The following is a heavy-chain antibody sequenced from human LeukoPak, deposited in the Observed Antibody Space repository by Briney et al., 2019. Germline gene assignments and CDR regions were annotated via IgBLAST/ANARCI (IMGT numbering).Heavy chain of an antibody. CDR3: ARNTQYGNSPHFDY. J-gene: IGHJ4*02. CDR1: GGSISSSSYY. Sequence: SETLSLTCTVSGGSISSSSYYWGWIHQPPGKGLEWIGSIYYSGSTYYNPSLKSRVTISVDTSKNQFSPKLSSVTAADTAVYYCARNTQYGNSPHFDYWGQGTLVTVSS. D-gene: IGHD4-23*01. V-gene: IGHV4-39*01. CDR2: IYYSGST.